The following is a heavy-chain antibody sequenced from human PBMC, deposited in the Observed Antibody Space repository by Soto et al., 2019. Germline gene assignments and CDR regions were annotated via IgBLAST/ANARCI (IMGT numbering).Heavy chain of an antibody. V-gene: IGHV3-21*03. J-gene: IGHJ4*02. CDR3: ITDGPDGRAY. CDR2: IDSSGSYI. CDR1: GSTFSSYG. Sequence: GGSLRLSCAASGSTFSSYGMNWLRQAPGKVLEWVSSIDSSGSYIYYTDSVQGRFIISRDNAKNLLYLQMNSLRAEDTAVYYCITDGPDGRAYGGQGTQVTVSS. D-gene: IGHD2-8*01.